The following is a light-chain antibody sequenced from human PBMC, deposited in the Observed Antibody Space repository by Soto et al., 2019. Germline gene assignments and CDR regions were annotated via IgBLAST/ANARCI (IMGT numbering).Light chain of an antibody. CDR1: QSVSNN. V-gene: IGKV3-15*01. Sequence: EIVMAQSPATLSVSPGERATLSCRASQSVSNNLAWYQQKPGQAPRLLIYGASTRATGIPARFSGSGSGTEFTLTISSLQSEDFALYFCQQYNNWPPITFGQGTRLEIK. J-gene: IGKJ5*01. CDR2: GAS. CDR3: QQYNNWPPIT.